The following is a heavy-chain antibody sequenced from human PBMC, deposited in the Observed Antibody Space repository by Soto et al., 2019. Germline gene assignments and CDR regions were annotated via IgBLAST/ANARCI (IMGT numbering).Heavy chain of an antibody. CDR3: ARVEGSGSYPLYYYYMDV. CDR1: GFIFINYD. Sequence: PGGSLRLSCAASGFIFINYDMTWVRQAPGKGLEWVSAISGGGGGTYYADSVKGRFTISRDNSKNSLYLQMNSLRAEDTAVYYCARVEGSGSYPLYYYYMDVWGKGTTVTVSS. V-gene: IGHV3-23*01. D-gene: IGHD3-10*01. J-gene: IGHJ6*03. CDR2: ISGGGGGT.